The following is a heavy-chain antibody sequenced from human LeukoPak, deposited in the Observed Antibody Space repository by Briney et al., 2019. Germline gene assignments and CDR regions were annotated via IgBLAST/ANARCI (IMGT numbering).Heavy chain of an antibody. J-gene: IGHJ6*03. Sequence: GASVKVSCKASGYTFTSYDINWVRQATGQGLEWMGWMNPNSGNTGYAQKFQGRVTMTRSTSVSTAYMELSSLRSEDTAVYYCARGPVLRFYPTPRYYYYMDVWGKGTTVTVSS. CDR3: ARGPVLRFYPTPRYYYYMDV. V-gene: IGHV1-8*01. CDR2: MNPNSGNT. CDR1: GYTFTSYD. D-gene: IGHD3-3*01.